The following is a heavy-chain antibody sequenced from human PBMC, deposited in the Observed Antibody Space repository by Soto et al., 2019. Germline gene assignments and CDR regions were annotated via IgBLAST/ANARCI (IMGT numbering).Heavy chain of an antibody. D-gene: IGHD2-15*01. V-gene: IGHV4-4*02. Sequence: PSETLSLTCAVSGGSISSSNWWSWVRQPPGKGLEWIGEIYHSGSTNYNPSLKSRVTISVDKSKNQFSLKLSSVTAADTAVYYCAATELVAAMNWFDPWGQGTLVTVSS. J-gene: IGHJ5*02. CDR2: IYHSGST. CDR1: GGSISSSNW. CDR3: AATELVAAMNWFDP.